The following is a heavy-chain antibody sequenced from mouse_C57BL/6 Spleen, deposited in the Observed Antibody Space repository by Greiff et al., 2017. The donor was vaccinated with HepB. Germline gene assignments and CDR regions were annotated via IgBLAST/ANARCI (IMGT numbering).Heavy chain of an antibody. V-gene: IGHV1-64*01. CDR3: ARSELTGTRFAY. CDR2: IHPNSGST. Sequence: QVQLQQPGAELVKPGASVKLSCKASGYTFTSYWMHWVKQRPGQGLEWIGMIHPNSGSTNYNEKFKSKATLTVEKSSSTAYMQLSSLTSEDSAVYYCARSELTGTRFAYWGQGTLVTVSA. CDR1: GYTFTSYW. D-gene: IGHD4-1*01. J-gene: IGHJ3*01.